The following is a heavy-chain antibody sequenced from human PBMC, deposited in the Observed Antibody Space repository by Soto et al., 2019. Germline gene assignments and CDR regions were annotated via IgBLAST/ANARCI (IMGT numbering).Heavy chain of an antibody. J-gene: IGHJ6*02. D-gene: IGHD6-6*01. CDR2: IYPGDSDT. CDR3: ARTRSFTLGFYYDGMDV. V-gene: IGHV5-51*01. Sequence: GGALKISCQGFWYNLSSHWVGWVGPKAGEDLEWMGIIYPGDSDTRYSPSFQGQVTISADKSLRTAYLQWTSLKASDTALYYCARTRSFTLGFYYDGMDVWGQGTTVTVSS. CDR1: WYNLSSHW.